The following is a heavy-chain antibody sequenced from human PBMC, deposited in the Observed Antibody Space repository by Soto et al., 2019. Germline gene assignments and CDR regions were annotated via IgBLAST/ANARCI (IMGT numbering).Heavy chain of an antibody. CDR3: ARRGYCSGGSCYSDAFDI. J-gene: IGHJ3*02. CDR1: GYSFTSYW. Sequence: GESLKISCKGSGYSFTSYWISWVRQMPGKGLEWMGRIDPSDSYTNYSPSFQGHVTISADKSISTAYLQWSILNASDTALYYCARRGYCSGGSCYSDAFDIWGQGTMVTVSS. D-gene: IGHD2-15*01. V-gene: IGHV5-10-1*01. CDR2: IDPSDSYT.